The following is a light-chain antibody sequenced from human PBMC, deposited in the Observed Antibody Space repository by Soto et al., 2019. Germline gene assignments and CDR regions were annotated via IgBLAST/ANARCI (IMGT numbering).Light chain of an antibody. J-gene: IGLJ2*01. CDR3: HSYDVSLSGPV. Sequence: QSVLTQPPSVSGAPGQRVTISCPGRSSNIGAGYDVHWYQQLPGTAPKVLIYDNNNRPSGVPDRFSGSKSGTSASLAITGLQAEDEADYYCHSYDVSLSGPVFGGGTKLTVL. V-gene: IGLV1-40*01. CDR2: DNN. CDR1: SSNIGAGYD.